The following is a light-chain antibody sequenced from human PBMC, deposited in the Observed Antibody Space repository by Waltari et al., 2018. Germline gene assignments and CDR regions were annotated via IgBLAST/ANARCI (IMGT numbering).Light chain of an antibody. J-gene: IGKJ4*01. V-gene: IGKV3-15*01. CDR3: QQYNNWPLT. CDR2: GAS. CDR1: HFVDGK. Sequence: EIRMTQSPATLSVARGERATLFCRASHFVDGKVAWYQQRPGQAPRLLMYGASIRATGFPPRFTASGSGTQFTLTIGSLQSEDFAVYFCQQYNNWPLTFGGGTRVEV.